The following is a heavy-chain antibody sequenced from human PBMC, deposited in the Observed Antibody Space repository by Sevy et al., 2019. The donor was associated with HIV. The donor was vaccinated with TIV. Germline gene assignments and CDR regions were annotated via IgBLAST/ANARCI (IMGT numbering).Heavy chain of an antibody. V-gene: IGHV4-59*01. CDR3: ARQFQEYYYGVDV. CDR2: IYYSGRT. CDR1: GDSISGYY. J-gene: IGHJ6*02. Sequence: SETLSLTCTVSGDSISGYYWSWIRQPPGKGLEWIGYIYYSGRTNYNPSLKSRVTISEDRSKNQLSLKLTSVTAADTAVYYCARQFQEYYYGVDVCGQGTMVTVSS. D-gene: IGHD6-6*01.